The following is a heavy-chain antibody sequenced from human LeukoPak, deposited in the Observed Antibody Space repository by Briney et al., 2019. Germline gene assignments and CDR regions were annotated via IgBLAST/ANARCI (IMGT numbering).Heavy chain of an antibody. Sequence: PSETLSLTCTVSGGSISSYYWSWIRQPPGKGLEWIGYIYYSGSTNYNPSLKCRVTISVDTSKNQFSLKLSSVTAADTAVYYCAREALGGDYGLDWGQGTLVTVSS. J-gene: IGHJ4*02. CDR2: IYYSGST. D-gene: IGHD4-17*01. CDR3: AREALGGDYGLD. V-gene: IGHV4-59*01. CDR1: GGSISSYY.